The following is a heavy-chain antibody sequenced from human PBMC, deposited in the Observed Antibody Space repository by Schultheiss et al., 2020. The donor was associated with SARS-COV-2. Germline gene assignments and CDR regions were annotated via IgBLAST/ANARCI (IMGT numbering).Heavy chain of an antibody. J-gene: IGHJ6*03. D-gene: IGHD3-22*01. Sequence: SETLSLTCTVSGGSISSYYWNWIRQPPGKGLEWIGYIYYSGSTNYNPSLKSRVTISVDTSKNQFSLKVTSVTAADTAVYYCARRPLAGLFTDPYYMDVWGTGTTVTVSS. V-gene: IGHV4-59*08. CDR1: GGSISSYY. CDR2: IYYSGST. CDR3: ARRPLAGLFTDPYYMDV.